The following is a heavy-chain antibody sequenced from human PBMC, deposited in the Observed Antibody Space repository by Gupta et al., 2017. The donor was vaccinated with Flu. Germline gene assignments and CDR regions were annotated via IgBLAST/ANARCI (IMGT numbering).Heavy chain of an antibody. CDR3: ARSVGGVGELPRYYFDY. Sequence: QVQLQQWGAGLLKTSETLSIPCAVYGRSFSGYYWRWMRQPPGKGLEWIGEIDHSGSTNYNPTLKSRVTISVDTSKNQFALKLSSVTAADTAVYYCARSVGGVGELPRYYFDYWGQGTLVTVSS. D-gene: IGHD3-10*01. V-gene: IGHV4-34*01. CDR2: IDHSGST. CDR1: GRSFSGYY. J-gene: IGHJ4*02.